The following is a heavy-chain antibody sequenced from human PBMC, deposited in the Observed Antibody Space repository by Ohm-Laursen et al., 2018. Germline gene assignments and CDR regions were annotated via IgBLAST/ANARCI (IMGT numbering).Heavy chain of an antibody. CDR3: AKDQAASGPGAIDI. CDR2: ISWNGGGV. CDR1: GFNFDDHA. J-gene: IGHJ3*02. V-gene: IGHV3-9*01. Sequence: SLRLSCAASGFNFDDHAMNWVRQRAGKGLEWVSTISWNGGGVDYADSVKGRFTTSRDNAKGSVYLQMNSLRPKDTAFYYCAKDQAASGPGAIDIWGQGTMVTVSS. D-gene: IGHD6-13*01.